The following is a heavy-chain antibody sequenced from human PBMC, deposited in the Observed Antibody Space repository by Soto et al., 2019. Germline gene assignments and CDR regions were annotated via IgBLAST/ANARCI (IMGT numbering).Heavy chain of an antibody. J-gene: IGHJ4*02. V-gene: IGHV4-39*01. Sequence: SSETLSLTCTVSGGSITSGNFYWGWVRKPPGKGLEWIGTLYSGGSAYYNASLKSRVAMSVDTSKNQFSLKVTSVTAADTAVYYCVKRSPGTMLDNWGQGTLVTVSS. CDR2: LYSGGSA. CDR1: GGSITSGNFY. CDR3: VKRSPGTMLDN.